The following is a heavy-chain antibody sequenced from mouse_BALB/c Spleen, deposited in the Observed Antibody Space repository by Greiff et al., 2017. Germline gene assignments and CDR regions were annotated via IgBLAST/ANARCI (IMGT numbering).Heavy chain of an antibody. CDR2: IWAGGST. Sequence: VKLVESGPGLVAPSQSLSITCTVSGFSLTSYGVHWVRQPPGKGLEWLGVIWAGGSTNYNSALMSRLSISKDNSKSQVFLKMNSLQTDDTAMYYCAREYGYGAWLAYWGQGTLVTVSA. CDR3: AREYGYGAWLAY. V-gene: IGHV2-9*02. D-gene: IGHD2-2*01. J-gene: IGHJ3*01. CDR1: GFSLTSYG.